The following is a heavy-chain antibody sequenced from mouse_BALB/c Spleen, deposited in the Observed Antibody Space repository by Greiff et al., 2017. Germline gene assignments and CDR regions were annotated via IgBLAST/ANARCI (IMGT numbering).Heavy chain of an antibody. J-gene: IGHJ4*01. CDR1: GFTFSSYT. V-gene: IGHV5-12-2*01. Sequence: EVKLVESGGGLVQPGGSLKLSCAASGFTFSSYTMSWVRQTPEKRLEWVAYISNGGGSTYYPDTVKGRFTISRDNAKNTLYLQMSSLKSEDTAMYYCARQRESTMITTGAMDYWGQGTSVTVSS. D-gene: IGHD2-4*01. CDR3: ARQRESTMITTGAMDY. CDR2: ISNGGGST.